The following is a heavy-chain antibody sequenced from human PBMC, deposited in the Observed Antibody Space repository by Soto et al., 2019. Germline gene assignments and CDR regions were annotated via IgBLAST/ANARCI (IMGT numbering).Heavy chain of an antibody. V-gene: IGHV1-18*01. J-gene: IGHJ6*02. CDR1: GYIFVNYG. Sequence: QVQLVQSGDEVKKPGASVKVSCKASGYIFVNYGIASVRQAPRQGLEWMGWISPYTGNTHSASKVQGRLTMTTDTSTSTAYMDLGSLTSDDTAMYYCVMVDNYVTPTPQDVWGQGTTVTVSS. D-gene: IGHD3-16*01. CDR3: VMVDNYVTPTPQDV. CDR2: ISPYTGNT.